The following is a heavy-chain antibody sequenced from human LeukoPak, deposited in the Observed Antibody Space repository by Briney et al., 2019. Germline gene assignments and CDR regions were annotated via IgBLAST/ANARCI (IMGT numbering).Heavy chain of an antibody. CDR1: GGSINSYY. CDR3: GRQGYTASYYFVDY. D-gene: IGHD3-10*01. V-gene: IGHV4-4*07. J-gene: IGHJ4*02. CDR2: IYPTGTT. Sequence: SETLSLTCTVSGGSINSYYWGWVRQPAGKGLEWIGRIYPTGTTNYSPSFKSRLTMSLDTSKNQFSLKLRSVTGADTAVYYCGRQGYTASYYFVDYWRKGTLVTVSS.